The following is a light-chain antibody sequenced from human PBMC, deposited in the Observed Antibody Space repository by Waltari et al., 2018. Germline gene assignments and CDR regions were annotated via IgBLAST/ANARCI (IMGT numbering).Light chain of an antibody. CDR3: QVWDSSSDHVV. Sequence: SYVLTQPPSVSVAPGATAKITCGGNNVGIKNVHWYQQRPGQSPVVVIYYYSDRPSGIPGRFSGSNSGNTATLTISWVEAGDEADYYCQVWDSSSDHVVFGGGTRLTVL. CDR1: NVGIKN. J-gene: IGLJ2*01. CDR2: YYS. V-gene: IGLV3-21*04.